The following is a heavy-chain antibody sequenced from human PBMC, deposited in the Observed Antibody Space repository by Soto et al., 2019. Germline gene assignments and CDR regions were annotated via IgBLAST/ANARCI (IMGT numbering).Heavy chain of an antibody. J-gene: IGHJ4*02. CDR2: ISAYNGNT. CDR1: GYTFTSYG. D-gene: IGHD6-13*01. CDR3: ARVPVGYSSSWYYFDY. Sequence: ASVKVSFKASGYTFTSYGISWVRQAPGQGLEWMGWISAYNGNTNYAQKFQGWVTMTRDTSISTAYMELSRLRSDDTAVYYCARVPVGYSSSWYYFDYWGQGTLVTVSS. V-gene: IGHV1-18*01.